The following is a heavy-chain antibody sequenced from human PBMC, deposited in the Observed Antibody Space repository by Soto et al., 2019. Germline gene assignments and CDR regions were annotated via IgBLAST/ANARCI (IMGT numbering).Heavy chain of an antibody. J-gene: IGHJ4*02. Sequence: ASVQVSFKTPCYNFLNYGMICVRQAPGQGPEWMGWISVYHGNTIYAQNFQGRVTMTTDTSTSTAYMELTSLRSDDTGVYYCARDQRGATMALLYWGQGTLVPV. D-gene: IGHD3-10*01. CDR2: ISVYHGNT. CDR3: ARDQRGATMALLY. CDR1: CYNFLNYG. V-gene: IGHV1-18*04.